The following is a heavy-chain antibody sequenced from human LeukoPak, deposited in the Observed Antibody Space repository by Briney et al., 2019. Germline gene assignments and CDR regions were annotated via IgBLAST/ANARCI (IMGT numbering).Heavy chain of an antibody. Sequence: ASVKVSCTASGGTFSSYAISWVRQAPGQGLEWMGGIIPIFGTANYAQKFQGRVTITADESTSTAYMELSSLRSEDTAVYYCARGDSSGWYYFDYWGQGTLVTVSS. V-gene: IGHV1-69*13. D-gene: IGHD6-19*01. CDR3: ARGDSSGWYYFDY. CDR2: IIPIFGTA. CDR1: GGTFSSYA. J-gene: IGHJ4*02.